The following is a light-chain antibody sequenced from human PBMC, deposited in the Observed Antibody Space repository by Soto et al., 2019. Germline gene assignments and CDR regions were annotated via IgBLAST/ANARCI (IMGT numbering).Light chain of an antibody. J-gene: IGKJ5*01. CDR2: GIS. CDR1: QSFSSN. Sequence: ESVLTQSPGTLALSPGERATLSCSASQSFSSNYVAWYQQKPGQAPRLLIYGISTRATRVPARFSGSRYGTEFTLNISSLQSEDFAVYYCQQYNNWPPITFGQGTRMEIK. V-gene: IGKV3-15*01. CDR3: QQYNNWPPIT.